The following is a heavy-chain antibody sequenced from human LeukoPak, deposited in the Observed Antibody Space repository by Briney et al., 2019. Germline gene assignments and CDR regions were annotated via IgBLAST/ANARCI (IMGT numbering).Heavy chain of an antibody. J-gene: IGHJ4*02. CDR1: GYTFTGYY. CDR2: INPNSGGT. V-gene: IGHV1-2*02. CDR3: ARGLPTRYYYDSSGTQRRVSYYFDY. Sequence: ASVKVSCKASGYTFTGYYMHWVRQAPGQGLEWMGWINPNSGGTNYAQKFQGRVTMTRDTSISTAYMELSRLRSDDTAVYYCARGLPTRYYYDSSGTQRRVSYYFDYWGQGTLVTVSS. D-gene: IGHD3-22*01.